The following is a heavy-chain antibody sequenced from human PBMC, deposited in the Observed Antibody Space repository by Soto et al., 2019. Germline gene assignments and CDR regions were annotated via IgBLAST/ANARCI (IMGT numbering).Heavy chain of an antibody. CDR1: GGSISSSSYY. Sequence: PSETLSLTCTVSGGSISSSSYYWGWIRQPPGKGLEWIGSIYYSGSTYYNPSLKSRVTISVDTSKNQFSLKLSSVTAADTAVYYCARQNSSWYHDPFDYWGQGTLVTVSS. D-gene: IGHD6-13*01. CDR3: ARQNSSWYHDPFDY. V-gene: IGHV4-39*01. CDR2: IYYSGST. J-gene: IGHJ4*02.